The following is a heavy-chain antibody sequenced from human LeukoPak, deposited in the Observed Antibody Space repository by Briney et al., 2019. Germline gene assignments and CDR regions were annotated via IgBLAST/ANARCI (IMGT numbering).Heavy chain of an antibody. J-gene: IGHJ6*03. CDR1: GGSFSGYY. Sequence: KASETLSLTCAVYGGSFSGYYWSWIRQPPGKGLEWIGEINHSGSTNYNPSLKSRVTISVDTSKNQFSLKLSSVTAADTAVYYCARARIAARLYYYYYMDVWGKGTTVTVSS. CDR3: ARARIAARLYYYYYMDV. D-gene: IGHD6-6*01. CDR2: INHSGST. V-gene: IGHV4-34*01.